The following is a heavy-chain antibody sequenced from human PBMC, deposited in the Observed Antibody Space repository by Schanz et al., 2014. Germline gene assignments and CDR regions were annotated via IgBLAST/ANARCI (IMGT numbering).Heavy chain of an antibody. CDR2: ISTSNGNT. CDR1: GYTFTDYG. V-gene: IGHV1-18*01. CDR3: ARGRGFYDY. D-gene: IGHD3-10*01. Sequence: GPEVKKPGASVKVSCKASGYTFTDYGVIWVRQAPGQGLEWMGWISTSNGNTNYIQKLQGRVTMTADTSTSTAYMDLRSLRSDDTAVHYCARGRGFYDYWGQGTLVTVSS. J-gene: IGHJ4*02.